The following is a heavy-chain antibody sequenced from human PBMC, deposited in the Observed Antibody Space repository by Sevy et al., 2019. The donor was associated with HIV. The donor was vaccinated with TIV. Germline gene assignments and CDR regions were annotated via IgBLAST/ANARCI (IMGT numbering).Heavy chain of an antibody. V-gene: IGHV3-30*18. J-gene: IGHJ3*02. Sequence: GESLRLSCAASGFTFSSYGMHWVRQAPGKGLEWVAVISYDGSNKYYADSVKGRFTISRDNSKNTLYLQMNSLRAEDTAVYYCAKDVGKRWLQLGAFDIWGQGTMVTVSS. CDR3: AKDVGKRWLQLGAFDI. CDR2: ISYDGSNK. CDR1: GFTFSSYG. D-gene: IGHD5-12*01.